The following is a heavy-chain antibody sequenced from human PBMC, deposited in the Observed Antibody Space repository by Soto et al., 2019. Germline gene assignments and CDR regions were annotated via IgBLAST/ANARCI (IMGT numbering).Heavy chain of an antibody. V-gene: IGHV1-24*01. J-gene: IGHJ6*02. CDR2: FDSEDGET. D-gene: IGHD5-12*01. Sequence: ASVKVSCKVSGYTLTELSMHWVRQAPGKGLEWMGGFDSEDGETIYAQKFQGRVTMTEDTSTNTAYMELGSLTSEGTAVYYCARDANNVDIVATRHGMDVWGQGTTVTVSS. CDR1: GYTLTELS. CDR3: ARDANNVDIVATRHGMDV.